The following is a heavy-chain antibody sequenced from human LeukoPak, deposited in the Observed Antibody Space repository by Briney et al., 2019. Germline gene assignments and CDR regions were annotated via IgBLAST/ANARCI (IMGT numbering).Heavy chain of an antibody. Sequence: GGSLRLSCAASGFTVSSNFMSWVRQAPGKGLEWVSVIYGGGSTYYADSVKGRFTISRDTSKNMLHLQMNSLRAEDTAVYYCATWPGGWYGEDSWGQGTLVTVSS. CDR1: GFTVSSNF. CDR3: ATWPGGWYGEDS. CDR2: IYGGGST. D-gene: IGHD6-19*01. V-gene: IGHV3-53*01. J-gene: IGHJ4*02.